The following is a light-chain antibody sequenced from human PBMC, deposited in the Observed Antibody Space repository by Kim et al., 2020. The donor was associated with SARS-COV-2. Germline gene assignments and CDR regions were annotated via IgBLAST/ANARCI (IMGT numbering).Light chain of an antibody. CDR2: GKN. Sequence: ALGQTVRITCQGDSLRTYYASWYQQNPGQAPILVISGKNNRPSGIPDRFSGSSSGNTASLTVTGAQAVDEADYYCNSRDKSGDRVVFGGGTQLTVL. J-gene: IGLJ2*01. CDR3: NSRDKSGDRVV. V-gene: IGLV3-19*01. CDR1: SLRTYY.